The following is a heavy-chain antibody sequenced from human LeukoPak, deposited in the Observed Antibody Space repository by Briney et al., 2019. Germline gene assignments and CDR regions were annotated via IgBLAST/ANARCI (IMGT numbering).Heavy chain of an antibody. CDR2: INHSGST. V-gene: IGHV4-34*01. J-gene: IGHJ6*03. CDR1: GGSFSGYY. Sequence: SETLSLTCAVYGGSFSGYYWSWIRQPPGKGLEWIGEINHSGSTNYNPSLKSRVTISVDTSKNQFSLKLSSVTAADTAVYYCARHIIQLRFLWGGSYMDVWGKGTTVTVSS. CDR3: ARHIIQLRFLWGGSYMDV. D-gene: IGHD3-3*01.